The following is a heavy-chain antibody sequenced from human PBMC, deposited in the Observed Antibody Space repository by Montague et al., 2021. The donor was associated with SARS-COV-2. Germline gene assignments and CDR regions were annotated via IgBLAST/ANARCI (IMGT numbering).Heavy chain of an antibody. CDR2: VNQSGTT. D-gene: IGHD2-21*01. J-gene: IGHJ4*03. Sequence: SETLSLTCTVSGGSISNDYWSWIRQPPGKGLEWIGDVNQSGTTNYNPSLKSRVTISEDTSKNQFYLRLNSVTAADTAVYYCARGRPTVVVLGVGTTGRCFDPWGQGTLVTVSS. CDR1: GGSISNDY. V-gene: IGHV4-34*01. CDR3: ARGRPTVVVLGVGTTGRCFDP.